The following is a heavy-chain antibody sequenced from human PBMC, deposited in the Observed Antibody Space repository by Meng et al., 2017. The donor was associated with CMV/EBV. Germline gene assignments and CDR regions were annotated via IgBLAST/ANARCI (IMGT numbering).Heavy chain of an antibody. CDR2: ISGSGGST. Sequence: ETLSLTCAASGFTFSSYAMSWVRQAPGKGLEWVSAISGSGGSTYYADSVKGRFTISRDNSKNTLYLQMNSLRAEDTAVYYCAKDTRITFGGVIGYYYYYGMDVWGQGTTVTVSS. CDR3: AKDTRITFGGVIGYYYYYGMDV. CDR1: GFTFSSYA. J-gene: IGHJ6*02. D-gene: IGHD3-16*02. V-gene: IGHV3-23*01.